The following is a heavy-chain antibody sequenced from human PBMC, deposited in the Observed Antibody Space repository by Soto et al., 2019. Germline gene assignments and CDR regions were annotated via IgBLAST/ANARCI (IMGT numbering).Heavy chain of an antibody. J-gene: IGHJ4*02. Sequence: ASVKVSCKASGYTFTSYAMHWVRQAPGQRLEWMGWINAGNGNTKYSQKFQGRVTITRDTSASTAYMELSSLRSEDTAVYYCARDLAIVVVGTFDYWGQGTLVTVS. D-gene: IGHD2-15*01. CDR3: ARDLAIVVVGTFDY. V-gene: IGHV1-3*01. CDR2: INAGNGNT. CDR1: GYTFTSYA.